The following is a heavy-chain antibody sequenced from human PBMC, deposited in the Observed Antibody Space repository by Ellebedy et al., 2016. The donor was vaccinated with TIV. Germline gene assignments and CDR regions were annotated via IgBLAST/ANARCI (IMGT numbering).Heavy chain of an antibody. Sequence: GGSLKLSCAASGFTFSNYAMTWVRQAPGKGPEWVSGISNSGAGTYYADSVKGRFTIFRDNFKNTLYLQMNSLRAEDTAVYYCVKVAGSETVYYFDYWGQGTLVTVSS. CDR1: GFTFSNYA. V-gene: IGHV3-23*01. J-gene: IGHJ4*02. CDR3: VKVAGSETVYYFDY. D-gene: IGHD2-8*01. CDR2: ISNSGAGT.